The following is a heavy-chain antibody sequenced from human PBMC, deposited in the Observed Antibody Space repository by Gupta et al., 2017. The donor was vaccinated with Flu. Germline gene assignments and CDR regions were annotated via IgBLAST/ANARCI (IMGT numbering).Heavy chain of an antibody. CDR1: GFTFSSYS. Sequence: EVQLVESGGGLVKPGGSLRLSCAASGFTFSSYSMNWVRQAPGKGLEWVSSISSSSSYIYYADSVKGRFTISRDNAKNSLYLQMNSLRAEDTAVYYCARVATAYYYMDVWGKGTTVTVSS. CDR2: ISSSSSYI. D-gene: IGHD4-17*01. V-gene: IGHV3-21*01. J-gene: IGHJ6*03. CDR3: ARVATAYYYMDV.